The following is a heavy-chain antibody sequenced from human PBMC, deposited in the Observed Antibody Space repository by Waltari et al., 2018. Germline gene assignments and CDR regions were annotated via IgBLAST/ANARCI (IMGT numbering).Heavy chain of an antibody. D-gene: IGHD2-21*02. V-gene: IGHV4-4*09. J-gene: IGHJ4*02. Sequence: QVQLQESGPGLVKPSETLSLTCTVSGGSISSYYWSWIRQPPGKGLEWIGYIYTSGGTNYNPSLKSRVTISVDTSKNQFSLKLSSVTAADTALYYCTRGAPMVVTQRHFDYWGQGALVTVSS. CDR2: IYTSGGT. CDR1: GGSISSYY. CDR3: TRGAPMVVTQRHFDY.